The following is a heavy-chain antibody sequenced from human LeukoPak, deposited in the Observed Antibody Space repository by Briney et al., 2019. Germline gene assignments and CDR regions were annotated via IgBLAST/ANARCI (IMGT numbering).Heavy chain of an antibody. CDR1: GFTVSSSY. Sequence: PGGSLRLSCAASGFTVSSSYMSWVRQAPGKGLERVSVIHNAGSTYYADSVKGRFTISRDNSKNTLYVQMNSLRAEDTAVYYCARMSPMDAFEIWGQGTMVTVSS. V-gene: IGHV3-53*01. J-gene: IGHJ3*02. CDR3: ARMSPMDAFEI. CDR2: IHNAGST.